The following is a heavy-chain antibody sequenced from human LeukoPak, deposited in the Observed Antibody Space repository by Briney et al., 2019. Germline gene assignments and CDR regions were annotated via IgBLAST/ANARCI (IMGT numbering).Heavy chain of an antibody. J-gene: IGHJ4*02. Sequence: GGSLRLSCAASVFTFDDYGMHWVRQAPGKGLELVSLSSGYGGSTYYADSVKGSFTLSRDNSKNSLYLQMNSLRTEDTALYYCAKDKYSSSSGDYWGQGTLVTVSS. CDR1: VFTFDDYG. CDR3: AKDKYSSSSGDY. D-gene: IGHD6-6*01. V-gene: IGHV3-43*02. CDR2: SSGYGGST.